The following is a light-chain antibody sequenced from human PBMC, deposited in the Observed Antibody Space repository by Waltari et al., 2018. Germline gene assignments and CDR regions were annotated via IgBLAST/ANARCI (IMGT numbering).Light chain of an antibody. CDR3: QQYNSYSYT. J-gene: IGKJ2*01. CDR2: KAS. Sequence: DMQMTQSPSTVSASLGDRVSITCRASQSISSWLAWYQQKPGKAPKLLIYKASTLQSGVPSRFSGSGSGTEFTLTISRLQPDDVATYYCQQYNSYSYTFGQGTKLEIK. V-gene: IGKV1-5*03. CDR1: QSISSW.